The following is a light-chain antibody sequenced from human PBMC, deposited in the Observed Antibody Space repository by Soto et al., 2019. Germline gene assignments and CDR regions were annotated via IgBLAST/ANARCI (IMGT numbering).Light chain of an antibody. CDR1: QSVN. CDR2: GAS. J-gene: IGKJ1*01. V-gene: IGKV3-20*01. Sequence: ETVLTQSPGTLSLSPGERVTLSCRASQSVNLAWYQQKPGQAPRLLIYGASSRATGIPDRFSGSGSGTDFTLTISRLEPEDFAVYYCQQYDSSPPSWTFGQGTTVEVK. CDR3: QQYDSSPPSWT.